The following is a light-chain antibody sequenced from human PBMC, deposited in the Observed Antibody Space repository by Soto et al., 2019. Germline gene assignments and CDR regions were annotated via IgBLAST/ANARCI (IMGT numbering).Light chain of an antibody. V-gene: IGKV1-5*03. Sequence: DIQMTQSPSTLSASVGDRVTITCRASQSITDWLAWYQQKAGKAPNLLIYRASNLESGVPSRFIGSGFGTEFTLTISTLQPDDFATYYCQQYHGTFGQGTKVEMK. CDR1: QSITDW. CDR2: RAS. CDR3: QQYHGT. J-gene: IGKJ1*01.